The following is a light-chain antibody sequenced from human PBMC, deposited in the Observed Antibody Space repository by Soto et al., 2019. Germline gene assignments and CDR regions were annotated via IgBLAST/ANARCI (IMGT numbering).Light chain of an antibody. J-gene: IGLJ1*01. V-gene: IGLV2-14*01. CDR3: SSYTSSITYV. Sequence: QSALTQPASVSGSPGQSITISCTGTTSDVGVYVSWYQQHPGKAPRLILYDVSNRPSGISNRFSGSKSGNTASLTISGLQTEDEADYYCSSYTSSITYVFGTGTKLTVL. CDR2: DVS. CDR1: TSDVGVY.